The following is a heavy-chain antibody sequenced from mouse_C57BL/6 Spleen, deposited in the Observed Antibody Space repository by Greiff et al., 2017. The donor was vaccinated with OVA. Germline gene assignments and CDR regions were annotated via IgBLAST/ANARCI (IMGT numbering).Heavy chain of an antibody. CDR3: AREANLYYFDY. CDR2: ISSGSSTI. D-gene: IGHD3-2*02. Sequence: EVQLQQSGGGLVKPGGSLKLSCAASGFTFSDYGMHWVRQAPEKGLEWVAYISSGSSTIYYADTVKGRFTISRDNAKNTLFLQMTSLRSEDTAMYYCAREANLYYFDYWGQGTTLTVSS. V-gene: IGHV5-17*01. CDR1: GFTFSDYG. J-gene: IGHJ2*01.